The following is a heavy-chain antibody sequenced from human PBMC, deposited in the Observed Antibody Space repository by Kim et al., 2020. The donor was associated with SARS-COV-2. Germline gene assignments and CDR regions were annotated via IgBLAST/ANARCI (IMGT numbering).Heavy chain of an antibody. J-gene: IGHJ4*02. V-gene: IGHV4-61*02. Sequence: SETLSLTCTVSGGSISSGSYYWSWIRQPAGKGLEWIGRIYTSGSTNYNPSLKSRVTISVDTSKNQFSLKLSSVTAADTAVYYCARGHLDPYYDILTGYYWFDYWGQGTLVTVSS. CDR3: ARGHLDPYYDILTGYYWFDY. CDR1: GGSISSGSYY. CDR2: IYTSGST. D-gene: IGHD3-9*01.